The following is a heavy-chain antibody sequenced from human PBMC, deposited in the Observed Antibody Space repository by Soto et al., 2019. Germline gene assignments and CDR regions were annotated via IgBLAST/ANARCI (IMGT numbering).Heavy chain of an antibody. V-gene: IGHV5-51*01. Sequence: PGESLKISCKGSGYTFTSHWIGWVRQMPGKGLEWMGIIFPGDSDTRYSPSFQRQVTISADKSINTAYLQWSSLKASDTAMYFCVRHGAYFDYWGQGTLVTVS. CDR2: IFPGDSDT. J-gene: IGHJ4*02. D-gene: IGHD3-16*01. CDR3: VRHGAYFDY. CDR1: GYTFTSHW.